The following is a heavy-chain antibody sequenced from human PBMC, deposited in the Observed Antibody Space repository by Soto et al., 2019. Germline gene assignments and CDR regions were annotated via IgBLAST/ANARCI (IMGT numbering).Heavy chain of an antibody. D-gene: IGHD6-13*01. CDR3: PRGPYSISWYPIFDY. V-gene: IGHV3-33*01. Sequence: PGGSLRLSCSAPGFTFSSYGMHWVRQAPRKGLDLVAVILYDGSNKYYSASVKGRFPISRENSKVAQDLQMKSLIAEDTAVYECPRGPYSISWYPIFDYWGQRTLVTLSS. CDR2: ILYDGSNK. J-gene: IGHJ4*02. CDR1: GFTFSSYG.